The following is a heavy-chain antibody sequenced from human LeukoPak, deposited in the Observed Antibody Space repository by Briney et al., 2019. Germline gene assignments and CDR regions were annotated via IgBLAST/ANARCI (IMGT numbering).Heavy chain of an antibody. CDR3: ARDVGYGYQLLPDAFDI. D-gene: IGHD2-2*01. V-gene: IGHV3-30*03. Sequence: GGSLRLSCAASGFTFSSYGMHWVRQAPGKGLEWVAVISYDGSNKYYADSVKGRFTISRDNSKNTLYLQMNSLRAEDTAVYYCARDVGYGYQLLPDAFDIWGQGTMVTVSS. CDR1: GFTFSSYG. CDR2: ISYDGSNK. J-gene: IGHJ3*02.